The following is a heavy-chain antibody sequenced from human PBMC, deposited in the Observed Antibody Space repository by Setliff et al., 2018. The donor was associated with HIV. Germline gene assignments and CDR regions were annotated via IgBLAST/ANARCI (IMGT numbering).Heavy chain of an antibody. CDR2: IKNRPAGGTT. Sequence: PGGSLRLSCAASGFTFSDVWVNWVRQAPGRGLEWVGRIKNRPAGGTTEYAAPVKGRFTISRDDSKNMAYLQMNSLKIEDTGVYYCTNWGSGSLSDYWGQGTLVTVSS. V-gene: IGHV3-15*01. D-gene: IGHD1-26*01. CDR1: GFTFSDVW. CDR3: TNWGSGSLSDY. J-gene: IGHJ4*02.